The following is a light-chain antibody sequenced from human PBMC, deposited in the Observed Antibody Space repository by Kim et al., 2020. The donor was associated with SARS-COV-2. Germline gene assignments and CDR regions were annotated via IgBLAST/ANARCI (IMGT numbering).Light chain of an antibody. CDR1: SSNIGSNP. Sequence: ELTQPPSASGTPGQRVTITCSGSSSNIGSNPINWYQQLPGTAPNLLIYSNNQRPSGVPDRFSGSKSGTSASLAISGLQSEDEADYYCAAWDDSLNGYVVFGGGTQLTVL. CDR2: SNN. V-gene: IGLV1-44*01. J-gene: IGLJ2*01. CDR3: AAWDDSLNGYVV.